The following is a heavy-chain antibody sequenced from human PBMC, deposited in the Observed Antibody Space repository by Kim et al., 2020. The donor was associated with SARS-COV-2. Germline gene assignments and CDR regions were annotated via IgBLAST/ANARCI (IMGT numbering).Heavy chain of an antibody. V-gene: IGHV3-30*01. J-gene: IGHJ4*02. CDR3: ASAGGSYFHY. CDR2: SNK. D-gene: IGHD1-26*01. Sequence: SNKYYVDAVEGRFTISRDNSKNTLYLQMNSLRAEDTAVYYCASAGGSYFHYWGQGTLVTVSS.